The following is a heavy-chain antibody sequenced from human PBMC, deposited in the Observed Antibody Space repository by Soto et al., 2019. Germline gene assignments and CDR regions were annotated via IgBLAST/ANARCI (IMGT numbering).Heavy chain of an antibody. Sequence: SETLSLTCTVSGGSISSYYWSWVRQPPGKGLEWIGYSGSTNYNPSLKSRVTISVDTSKNQFSLKLSSVTAADTAVYYCARKNAFDIWGQGTMVTVSS. CDR1: GGSISSYY. CDR3: ARKNAFDI. V-gene: IGHV4-59*01. CDR2: SGST. J-gene: IGHJ3*02.